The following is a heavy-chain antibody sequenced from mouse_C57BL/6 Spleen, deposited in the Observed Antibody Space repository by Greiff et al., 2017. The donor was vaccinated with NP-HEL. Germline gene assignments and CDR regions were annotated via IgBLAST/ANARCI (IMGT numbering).Heavy chain of an antibody. CDR3: VRQGYGSSFDY. Sequence: EVQLQESGGGLVQPKGSLKLSCAASGFSFNTYAMNWVRQAPGKGLEWVARIRSKSNNYATYYADSVKDRFTISRDDSESMLYLQMNNLKTEDTAMYYCVRQGYGSSFDYWGQGTTLTVSS. CDR1: GFSFNTYA. V-gene: IGHV10-1*01. D-gene: IGHD1-1*01. CDR2: IRSKSNNYAT. J-gene: IGHJ2*01.